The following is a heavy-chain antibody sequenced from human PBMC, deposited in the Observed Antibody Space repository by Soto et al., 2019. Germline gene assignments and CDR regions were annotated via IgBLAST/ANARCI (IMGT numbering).Heavy chain of an antibody. CDR2: INSDGSST. V-gene: IGHV3-74*01. Sequence: PGGSLRLSCAASGFTFSTYWMHWVRQAPGKGMVWVSRINSDGSSTYYADSAKGRFTISRDNSKNTLYLQMNSLRAEDTAVYYTAKDRRPVVVAAPFDYWGQGTLVTVSS. CDR3: AKDRRPVVVAAPFDY. D-gene: IGHD2-15*01. CDR1: GFTFSTYW. J-gene: IGHJ4*02.